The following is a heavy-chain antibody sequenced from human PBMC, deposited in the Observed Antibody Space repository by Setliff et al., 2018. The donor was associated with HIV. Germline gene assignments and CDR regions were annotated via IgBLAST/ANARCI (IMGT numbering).Heavy chain of an antibody. CDR2: IDHSGST. V-gene: IGHV4-34*01. CDR3: ARHGAYEAYYDYMDV. D-gene: IGHD5-12*01. J-gene: IGHJ6*03. Sequence: SETLSLTCAVYGGSFSGYHWSWIRQSPGKGLEWIGEIDHSGSTDDNPSLKSRVTISVDTSKNQFSLKLSSVTAADTAVYYCARHGAYEAYYDYMDVWGKGTTVTVSS. CDR1: GGSFSGYH.